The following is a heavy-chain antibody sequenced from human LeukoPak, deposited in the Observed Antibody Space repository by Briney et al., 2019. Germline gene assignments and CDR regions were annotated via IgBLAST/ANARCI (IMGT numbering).Heavy chain of an antibody. CDR3: ARDERFYGMDV. Sequence: SETLSLTCTVSGGSISSGGYHWSWIRQHPGKGLEWIGYIYYSGSTYYNPSLKSRVTISVDTSKNQFSLKLSSVTAADTAVYYCARDERFYGMDVWGQGTTVTVSS. V-gene: IGHV4-31*03. J-gene: IGHJ6*02. CDR1: GGSISSGGYH. D-gene: IGHD1-1*01. CDR2: IYYSGST.